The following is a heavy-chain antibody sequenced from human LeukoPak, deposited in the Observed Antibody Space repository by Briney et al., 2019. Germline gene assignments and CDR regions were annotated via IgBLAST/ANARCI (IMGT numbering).Heavy chain of an antibody. CDR2: ISSSGSTI. J-gene: IGHJ4*02. D-gene: IGHD6-6*01. CDR3: ARVLAARLSDY. Sequence: GGSLRLSCAAAGFTFSSYEMTLVRQAPGKGLEGVSYISSSGSTIYYADSVRGRFTISRDNAKNSLYLQMNSLRAEDTVVYYCARVLAARLSDYWGQGTLVTVSS. V-gene: IGHV3-48*03. CDR1: GFTFSSYE.